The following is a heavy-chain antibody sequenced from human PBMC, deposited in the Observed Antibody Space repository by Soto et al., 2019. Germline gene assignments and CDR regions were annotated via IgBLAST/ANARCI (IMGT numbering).Heavy chain of an antibody. D-gene: IGHD1-1*01. CDR1: GGFVSSGSYY. CDR2: MSHSGST. V-gene: IGHV4-34*01. Sequence: QVQLQQWGAGLLKPSETLSLTCAVYGGFVSSGSYYWSWIRQPPGKGLEWIGEMSHSGSTHFNPSLKIRVTISVDTSKHQFSLKMSSVTAADTALYYCARVERGTATTIVDAFDIWGPGTMVTVSS. J-gene: IGHJ3*02. CDR3: ARVERGTATTIVDAFDI.